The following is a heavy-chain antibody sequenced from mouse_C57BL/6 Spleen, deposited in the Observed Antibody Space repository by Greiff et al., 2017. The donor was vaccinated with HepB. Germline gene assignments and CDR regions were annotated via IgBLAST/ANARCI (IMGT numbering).Heavy chain of an antibody. J-gene: IGHJ2*01. CDR2: INYDGSST. V-gene: IGHV5-16*01. CDR1: GFTFSDYY. Sequence: EVNLVESEGGLVQPGSSMKLSCTASGFTFSDYYMAWVRQVPEKGLEWVANINYDGSSTYYLDSLKSRFIISRDNAKNILYLQMSSLKSEDTATYYCARDDGYYPFDYWGQGTTLTVSS. CDR3: ARDDGYYPFDY. D-gene: IGHD2-3*01.